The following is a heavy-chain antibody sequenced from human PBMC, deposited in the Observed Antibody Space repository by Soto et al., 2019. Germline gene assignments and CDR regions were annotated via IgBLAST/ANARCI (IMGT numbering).Heavy chain of an antibody. Sequence: QLQLQESGSGLVKSSQTLSLTCAVSGGSISSGGHSWGWIRQPPGMGLEWIGYIFQTGSTYYNPSLQSRVTISMDKSKNQFSLKVTSVTAADTAVYYCARLGDCRGGSCYPTWFDPWGQGTLVTVSS. CDR1: GGSISSGGHS. J-gene: IGHJ5*02. CDR3: ARLGDCRGGSCYPTWFDP. CDR2: IFQTGST. D-gene: IGHD2-15*01. V-gene: IGHV4-30-2*01.